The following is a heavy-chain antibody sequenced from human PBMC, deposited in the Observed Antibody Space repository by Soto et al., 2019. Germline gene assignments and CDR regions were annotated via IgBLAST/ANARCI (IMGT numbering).Heavy chain of an antibody. D-gene: IGHD3-22*01. CDR3: AKDRYYDSSGHPDNWFDP. J-gene: IGHJ5*02. Sequence: PSETLSLTCTVSGDSISSADYYWSWVRQTPGKGLEWIGHIFYSGTTYYNPSLKSRLTISVDTSKNHFSLRLTSVTAADTAVYYCAKDRYYDSSGHPDNWFDPWGQGTLVTVSS. CDR1: GDSISSADYY. V-gene: IGHV4-30-4*01. CDR2: IFYSGTT.